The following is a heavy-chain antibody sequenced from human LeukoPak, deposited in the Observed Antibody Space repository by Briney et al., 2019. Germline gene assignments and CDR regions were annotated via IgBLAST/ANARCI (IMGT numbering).Heavy chain of an antibody. CDR1: GFTFSSYW. D-gene: IGHD1-1*01. CDR2: INSDGSST. J-gene: IGHJ4*02. CDR3: ARGSWGVNWNDDPPDY. Sequence: PGGSLRLSCAASGFTFSSYWMHWVRQAPGKGLVWVSRINSDGSSTSYADSVKGRFTISRDNAKNTLYLQMNSLRAEDTAVYYCARGSWGVNWNDDPPDYWGQGTLVTVSS. V-gene: IGHV3-74*01.